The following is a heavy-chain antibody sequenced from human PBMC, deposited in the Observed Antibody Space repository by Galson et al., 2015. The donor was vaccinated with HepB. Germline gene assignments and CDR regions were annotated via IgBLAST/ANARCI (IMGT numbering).Heavy chain of an antibody. CDR2: MNPYSGNT. V-gene: IGHV1-8*01. J-gene: IGHJ4*02. Sequence: SVKVSCKASGYTFSSYDINWVRQATGQRLEWMGWMNPYSGNTGYAQKFQGRVTMTRNTSISTAYMELSSLTSEDTAVYYCARGRRGTAVAAPAAVLLDYWGQGILVTVSS. CDR1: GYTFSSYD. CDR3: ARGRRGTAVAAPAAVLLDY. D-gene: IGHD6-19*01.